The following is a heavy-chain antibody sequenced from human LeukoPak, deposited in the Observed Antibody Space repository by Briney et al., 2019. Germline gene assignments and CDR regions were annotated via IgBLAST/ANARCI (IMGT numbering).Heavy chain of an antibody. CDR1: GFTFSSYG. J-gene: IGHJ6*03. Sequence: GRSLRLSCAASGFTFSSYGIHWVRQAPGKGLEWVAIIWSGGSNKYYADSVKGRFTISRDDSKNTLWLQMNSLRAEDTAVYYCAKGGNDYVGKFRYYYYMDVWGKGPRSPSP. CDR2: IWSGGSNK. D-gene: IGHD4-23*01. CDR3: AKGGNDYVGKFRYYYYMDV. V-gene: IGHV3-30*18.